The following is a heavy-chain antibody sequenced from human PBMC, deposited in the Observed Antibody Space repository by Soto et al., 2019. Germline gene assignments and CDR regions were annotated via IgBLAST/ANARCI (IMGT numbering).Heavy chain of an antibody. CDR3: ASSHPGYCSRTSCSAWFDP. CDR1: GGSISSYY. CDR2: IYYSGST. J-gene: IGHJ5*02. D-gene: IGHD2-2*01. Sequence: SETLSLTCTVSGGSISSYYWSWIRQPPGKGLEWIGYIYYSGSTNYNPSLKSRVTISVDTSKNQFSLKLSSVTAADTAVYYCASSHPGYCSRTSCSAWFDPSGQGTLHIVSS. V-gene: IGHV4-59*01.